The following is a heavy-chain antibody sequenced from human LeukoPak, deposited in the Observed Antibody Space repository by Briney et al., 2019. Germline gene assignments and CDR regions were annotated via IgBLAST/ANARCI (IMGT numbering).Heavy chain of an antibody. Sequence: ASVKVSCKASGYTFTSYYMHWVRQAPGKGLEWMGGFDPEDGETIYAQKFQGRVTMAEDTSTDTAYMELSSLRSEDTAVYYCATGATGSFDYWGQGTLVTVSS. CDR1: GYTFTSYY. CDR3: ATGATGSFDY. D-gene: IGHD1-26*01. V-gene: IGHV1-24*01. J-gene: IGHJ4*02. CDR2: FDPEDGET.